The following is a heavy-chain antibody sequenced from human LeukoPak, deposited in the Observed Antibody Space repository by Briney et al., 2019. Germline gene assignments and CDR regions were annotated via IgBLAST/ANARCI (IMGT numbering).Heavy chain of an antibody. CDR2: IKHDGSEK. J-gene: IGHJ4*02. D-gene: IGHD3-22*01. CDR1: GFTFSSYW. CDR3: AREFIDYYDSSGYYVDY. V-gene: IGHV3-7*01. Sequence: GGSLRLSCAASGFTFSSYWMSWVRQAPGKGLEWVANIKHDGSEKYYVDSVKGRFTISRDNAKNSLYLQMNSLRAEDTAVYYCAREFIDYYDSSGYYVDYWGQGTLVTVSS.